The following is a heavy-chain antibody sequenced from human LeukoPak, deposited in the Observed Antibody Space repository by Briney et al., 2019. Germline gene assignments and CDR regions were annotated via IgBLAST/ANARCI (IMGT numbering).Heavy chain of an antibody. CDR2: ISAGGT. CDR1: GFTFINFA. D-gene: IGHD3-10*01. V-gene: IGHV3-23*01. Sequence: GGSLRLSCAASGFTFINFAMNWVRQAPGKGLEWVSAISAGGTFYADFVKGRFTISRDNSKNTLYLQMNSLRADDTSVYYCVRGGDYWGQGTLVTVSS. CDR3: VRGGDY. J-gene: IGHJ4*02.